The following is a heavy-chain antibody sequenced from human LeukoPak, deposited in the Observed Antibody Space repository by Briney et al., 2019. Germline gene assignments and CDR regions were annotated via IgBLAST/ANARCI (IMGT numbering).Heavy chain of an antibody. Sequence: PSETLSLTCTVSGGSISSYYWSWIRQPPGKGLEWIGYIYYSGRTNYNPSLKSRITILVDTSKNQFSLKLSSVTAADTAVYYCARAETQYYDFWSGYHNWFDPWGRGTLVTVSS. CDR3: ARAETQYYDFWSGYHNWFDP. D-gene: IGHD3-3*01. CDR1: GGSISSYY. J-gene: IGHJ5*02. V-gene: IGHV4-59*01. CDR2: IYYSGRT.